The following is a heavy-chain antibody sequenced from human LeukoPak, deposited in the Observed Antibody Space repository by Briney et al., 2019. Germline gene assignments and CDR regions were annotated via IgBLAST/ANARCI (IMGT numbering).Heavy chain of an antibody. D-gene: IGHD6-6*01. V-gene: IGHV1-2*02. J-gene: IGHJ5*02. CDR3: ARDPGSGRPSNWFDP. CDR1: GYTFTGYY. CDR2: INPNSGGT. Sequence: ASVKVSCKASGYTFTGYYMHWVRQAPGQGLEWMGWINPNSGGTNYAQKFQGRVTMTRDTSISTAYMELSRLRSDDTAVYYCARDPGSGRPSNWFDPWGQGTRVTVSS.